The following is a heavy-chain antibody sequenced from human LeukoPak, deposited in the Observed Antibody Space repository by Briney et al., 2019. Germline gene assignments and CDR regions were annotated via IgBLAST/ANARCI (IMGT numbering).Heavy chain of an antibody. CDR2: ISYDGSNK. CDR1: GFTFSSYG. D-gene: IGHD1-7*01. V-gene: IGHV3-30*18. Sequence: PGRSLRLSCAASGFTFSSYGMHWVRQAPGKGLEWVAVISYDGSNKYYADSVKGRFTISRDNAKNSLYLQMNSLRAEDTALYYCAKSTNYGTRDAFDIWGQGTMVTVSS. J-gene: IGHJ3*02. CDR3: AKSTNYGTRDAFDI.